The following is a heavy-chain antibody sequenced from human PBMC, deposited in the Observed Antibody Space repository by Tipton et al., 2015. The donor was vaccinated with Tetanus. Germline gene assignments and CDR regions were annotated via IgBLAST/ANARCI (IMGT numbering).Heavy chain of an antibody. CDR3: AMLPKHWLAHRGAP. CDR2: IFASGST. V-gene: IGHV4-4*08. D-gene: IGHD6-19*01. J-gene: IGHJ5*02. Sequence: TLSLTCTVSGDSMTKYYWSWVRQPPGKGLEWISYIFASGSTNYNPALKSRVTISMDTSKNQISLNMTSVTAADTAVYYCAMLPKHWLAHRGAPWGQGILVTVSS. CDR1: GDSMTKYY.